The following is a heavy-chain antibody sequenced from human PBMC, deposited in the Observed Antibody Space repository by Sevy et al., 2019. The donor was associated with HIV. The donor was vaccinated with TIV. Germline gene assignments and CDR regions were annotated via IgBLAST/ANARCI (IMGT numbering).Heavy chain of an antibody. CDR2: IIPLSGKP. V-gene: IGHV1-69*13. CDR1: GDIFSYNG. Sequence: ASVKVSCKVSGDIFSYNGISWVRQAPGQGLEWVGGIIPLSGKPTYAQKFQGRVTITADESTSTAYMELASLRSEDTAVYYCARSNSGYYHCNNWGQGTLVTVSS. CDR3: ARSNSGYYHCNN. D-gene: IGHD3-22*01. J-gene: IGHJ4*02.